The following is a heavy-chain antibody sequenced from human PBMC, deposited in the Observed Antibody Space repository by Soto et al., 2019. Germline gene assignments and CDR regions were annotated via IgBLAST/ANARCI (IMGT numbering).Heavy chain of an antibody. Sequence: SVKVSCKASGGTFSSYAISWVRQAPGQGLEWMGGIIPIFGTANYAQKFQGRVTVTADESTSTAYMELSSLRSEDTAVYYCAFTYDSSGYYYNWFDPWGQGTLVTVSS. CDR1: GGTFSSYA. CDR3: AFTYDSSGYYYNWFDP. V-gene: IGHV1-69*13. CDR2: IIPIFGTA. D-gene: IGHD3-22*01. J-gene: IGHJ5*02.